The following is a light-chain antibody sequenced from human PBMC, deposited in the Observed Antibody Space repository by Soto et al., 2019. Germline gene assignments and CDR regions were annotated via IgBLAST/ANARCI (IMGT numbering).Light chain of an antibody. Sequence: QSVLTQPASVSGSPGQSVTISCTGTSSDVGGYNYVSWYQQHPGKAPKLMIYDVINRPSGVSNRFSGSKSGNTASLTISGLQAEDEADYYCISYTSSSTHVVFGGGTKLTVL. J-gene: IGLJ2*01. CDR1: SSDVGGYNY. V-gene: IGLV2-14*01. CDR3: ISYTSSSTHVV. CDR2: DVI.